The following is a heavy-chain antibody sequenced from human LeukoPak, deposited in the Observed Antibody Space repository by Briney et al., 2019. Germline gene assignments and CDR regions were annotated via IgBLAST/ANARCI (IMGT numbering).Heavy chain of an antibody. CDR1: GFTFNSNW. V-gene: IGHV3-7*01. CDR3: ARDKYYDRYFDS. Sequence: GGPLRLSCAASGFTFNSNWMSWVRQAPGKGLERVANIKQDGSEKYYVDSVKGRFTISRDNARNSVSLQMNSLRAEDTAVYYCARDKYYDRYFDSWGQGTLVTVSS. D-gene: IGHD3-22*01. CDR2: IKQDGSEK. J-gene: IGHJ4*02.